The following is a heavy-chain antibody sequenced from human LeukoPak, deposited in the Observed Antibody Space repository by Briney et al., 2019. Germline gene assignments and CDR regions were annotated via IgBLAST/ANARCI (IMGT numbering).Heavy chain of an antibody. D-gene: IGHD3-22*01. CDR1: GFTFSNYA. V-gene: IGHV3-23*01. Sequence: GGPLRLSCAASGFTFSNYAMNWVRQAPGKGLECVSTIYGSGGSTYYANSVKGRFTISRDKSKNTLYLHTNSLRAEDTAVYFCAKREYYDSSGYSDFWGQGTLVTVS. J-gene: IGHJ4*02. CDR2: IYGSGGST. CDR3: AKREYYDSSGYSDF.